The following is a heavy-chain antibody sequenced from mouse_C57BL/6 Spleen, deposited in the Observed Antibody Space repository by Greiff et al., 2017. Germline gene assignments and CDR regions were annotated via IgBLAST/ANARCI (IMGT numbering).Heavy chain of an antibody. CDR3: ARREGGYGGYCDWYFDV. J-gene: IGHJ1*03. V-gene: IGHV1-62-2*01. Sequence: QVQLQQSGAELVKPGASVKLSCKASGYTFTEYTIHWVKQRPGQGLEWIGWFYPGSGSIKYNEKFKDKATLTADKSSSTVYMELSRLTSEDSAVYFCARREGGYGGYCDWYFDVWGTGTTVTVSS. CDR1: GYTFTEYT. D-gene: IGHD2-3*01. CDR2: FYPGSGSI.